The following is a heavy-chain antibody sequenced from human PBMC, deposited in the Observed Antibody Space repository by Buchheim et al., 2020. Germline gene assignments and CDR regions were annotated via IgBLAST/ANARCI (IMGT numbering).Heavy chain of an antibody. CDR2: IYYSGST. J-gene: IGHJ6*02. D-gene: IGHD5-18*01. V-gene: IGHV4-39*01. Sequence: QLQLQESGPGLVKPSETLSLTCTVSGGSISSSSYYWGWIRQPPGKGLEWIGSIYYSGSTYYNPSLKSRVTISVDTSKNQSSLKLSSVTAADTAVYYCARRDGYSYGLYYYYGMDVWGQGTT. CDR1: GGSISSSSYY. CDR3: ARRDGYSYGLYYYYGMDV.